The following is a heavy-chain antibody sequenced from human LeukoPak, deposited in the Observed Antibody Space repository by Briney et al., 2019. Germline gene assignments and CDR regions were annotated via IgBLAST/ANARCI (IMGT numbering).Heavy chain of an antibody. V-gene: IGHV1-69*05. Sequence: SVKVSCKASGGTFSSYAIGWVRQAPGQGLEWMGRIIPIFGTANYAQKFQGRVMITTDESTSTAYMELSSLRSEDTAVHYCARDGHEWFDPWGQGTLVTVSS. CDR2: IIPIFGTA. CDR1: GGTFSSYA. J-gene: IGHJ5*02. CDR3: ARDGHEWFDP.